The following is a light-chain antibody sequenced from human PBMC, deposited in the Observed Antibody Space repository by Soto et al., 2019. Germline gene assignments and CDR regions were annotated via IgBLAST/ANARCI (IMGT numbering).Light chain of an antibody. CDR2: TAS. Sequence: DIQMAQSPSTLSASVGDRVTITCRASQSISSWLAWYQHKPGKAPKLLIYTASTLESGVPSRFSGSGSGTEFTLTITNLQPEDFATYYCLQYNSYSRGTFGQGTKVEIK. J-gene: IGKJ1*01. CDR3: LQYNSYSRGT. V-gene: IGKV1-5*03. CDR1: QSISSW.